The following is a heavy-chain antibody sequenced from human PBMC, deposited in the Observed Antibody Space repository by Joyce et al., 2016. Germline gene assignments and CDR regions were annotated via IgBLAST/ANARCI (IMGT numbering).Heavy chain of an antibody. V-gene: IGHV3-43*01. J-gene: IGHJ1*01. CDR1: GFIFDDYT. D-gene: IGHD6-6*01. CDR3: AKDKYMRSSRESHFHH. Sequence: EVQLVDSGGVVVQPGGSLRLSCAAYGFIFDDYTMFWVRQPPGKGLEWVSLITWDAGSIYYADSVKDRFTISRDNSKNSLFLQINSLKTEDTALYYCAKDKYMRSSRESHFHHWGQGTPVIVSS. CDR2: ITWDAGSI.